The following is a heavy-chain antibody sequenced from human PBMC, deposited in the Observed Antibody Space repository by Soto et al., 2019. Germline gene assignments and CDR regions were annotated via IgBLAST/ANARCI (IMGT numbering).Heavy chain of an antibody. J-gene: IGHJ2*01. CDR2: IIPIFGTT. D-gene: IGHD5-12*01. CDR3: ARRLRDIVYWYFDL. CDR1: GGTLNNYG. V-gene: IGHV1-69*01. Sequence: QVQLVQSGAEVKKPGSSVKVSCKASGGTLNNYGVSWVGQAPGQGLEWMGGIIPIFGTTNYAQKFQGRVTITADESASTAYMELSSLRSLDTAVYFCARRLRDIVYWYFDLWGRGTLVTVSS.